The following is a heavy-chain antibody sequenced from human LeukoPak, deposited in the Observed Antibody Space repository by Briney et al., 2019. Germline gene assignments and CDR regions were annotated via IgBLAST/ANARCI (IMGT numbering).Heavy chain of an antibody. CDR1: GGSISSGDYY. CDR3: ARDPRYSSSPQGYFDY. J-gene: IGHJ4*02. Sequence: NPSETLSLTCTVSGGSISSGDYYWSWIRQRPGKDLEWIGYVYYSGSTYYNPSLKSRVTISVDTSKNQFSLKLSSVTAADTAVYYCARDPRYSSSPQGYFDYWGQGTLVTVSS. D-gene: IGHD6-6*01. CDR2: VYYSGST. V-gene: IGHV4-30-4*01.